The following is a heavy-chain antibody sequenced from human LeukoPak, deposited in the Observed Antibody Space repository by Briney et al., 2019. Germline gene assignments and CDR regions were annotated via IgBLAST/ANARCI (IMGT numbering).Heavy chain of an antibody. Sequence: GGSLRLSCAASGFTFSSYGMHRVRQAPGKGLEWVAVIWYDGSNKYYADSVKGRFTISRDNSKNTLYLQMDSLRAEDTAVYYCATWPGAWYGEDSWGQGTLVTVSS. J-gene: IGHJ4*02. CDR1: GFTFSSYG. V-gene: IGHV3-33*01. D-gene: IGHD3-10*01. CDR3: ATWPGAWYGEDS. CDR2: IWYDGSNK.